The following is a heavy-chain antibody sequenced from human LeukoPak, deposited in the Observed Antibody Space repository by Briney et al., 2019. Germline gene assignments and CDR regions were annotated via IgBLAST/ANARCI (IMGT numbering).Heavy chain of an antibody. J-gene: IGHJ4*02. Sequence: GASVKVSCKASGYNFTGYYMYWVRQAPGQGLEWMGWINPNSGDTNSAQRYQGRVTMTRDTSINTTYLQLTSLTSDDTAVYFCAKAKGRGPLFDCWGQGTLVTVSS. CDR2: INPNSGDT. CDR3: AKAKGRGPLFDC. D-gene: IGHD3-10*01. CDR1: GYNFTGYY. V-gene: IGHV1-2*02.